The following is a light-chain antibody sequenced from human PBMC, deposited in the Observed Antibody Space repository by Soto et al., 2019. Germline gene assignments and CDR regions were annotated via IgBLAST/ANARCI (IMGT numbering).Light chain of an antibody. CDR2: DAS. CDR1: QSVSSY. J-gene: IGKJ5*01. V-gene: IGKV3-11*01. Sequence: EIVLTQSPATLSVSPGERATLSCRASQSVSSYLAWYQHKPGQAPRLLIYDASNRATGIPARFSGSGSGTDFTLTISSLEPEDFAVYYCQQLSNWTHTCGQGPRLEIK. CDR3: QQLSNWTHT.